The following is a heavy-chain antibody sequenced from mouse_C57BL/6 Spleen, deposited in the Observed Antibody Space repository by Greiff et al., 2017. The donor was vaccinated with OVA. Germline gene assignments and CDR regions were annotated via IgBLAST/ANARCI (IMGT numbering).Heavy chain of an antibody. V-gene: IGHV1-15*01. CDR3: TRQDYYGGGFAY. D-gene: IGHD1-1*01. CDR2: IDPETGGT. Sequence: QVQLKESGAELVRPGASVTLSCKASGYTFTDYEMHWVKQTPVHGLEWIGAIDPETGGTAYNQKFKGKAILTADKSSSTAYMELRSLTSEDSAVYYCTRQDYYGGGFAYWGQGTLVTVSA. J-gene: IGHJ3*01. CDR1: GYTFTDYE.